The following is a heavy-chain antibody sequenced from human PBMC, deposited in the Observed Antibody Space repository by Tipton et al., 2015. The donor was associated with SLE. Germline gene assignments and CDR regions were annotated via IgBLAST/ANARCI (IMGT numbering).Heavy chain of an antibody. D-gene: IGHD2-15*01. Sequence: SLRLSCAASGFNFRGYSMNWVRQAPGKGLEWVSKISSSGSSINYADSVKGRFTISRDNVKNSLYLQMNSLRAEDTAVYYCAKDSFAIPIVVVVAPDYWGQGTLVTVSS. CDR1: GFNFRGYS. CDR3: AKDSFAIPIVVVVAPDY. J-gene: IGHJ4*02. CDR2: ISSSGSSI. V-gene: IGHV3-48*01.